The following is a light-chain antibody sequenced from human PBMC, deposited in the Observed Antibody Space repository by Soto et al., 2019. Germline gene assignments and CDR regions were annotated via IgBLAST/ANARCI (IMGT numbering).Light chain of an antibody. CDR2: WAS. V-gene: IGKV4-1*01. CDR1: QSVLYSSNNKNY. Sequence: DIVMTQSPDSLAVSLGERATINCKSSQSVLYSSNNKNYLAWYQQKPGQPPKLLIYWASTRESGVPDRFSGSGSGTDFTLTISSLQAEDVAVYYCQQYYSTLYTFGQGTNLEIQ. CDR3: QQYYSTLYT. J-gene: IGKJ2*01.